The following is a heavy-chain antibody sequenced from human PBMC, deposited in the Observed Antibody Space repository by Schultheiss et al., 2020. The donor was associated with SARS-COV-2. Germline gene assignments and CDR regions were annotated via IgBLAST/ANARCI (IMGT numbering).Heavy chain of an antibody. Sequence: GGSLRLSCAASGFTFSSYSMNWVRQAPGKGLVWVSRINNDGSSTTYADSVKGRFTISRDNAKNTLYLQMNSLRAEDTALYYCAKDWGPSIAAAGSGAFDIWGQGTMVTVSS. CDR3: AKDWGPSIAAAGSGAFDI. D-gene: IGHD6-13*01. CDR2: INNDGSST. J-gene: IGHJ3*02. CDR1: GFTFSSYS. V-gene: IGHV3-74*01.